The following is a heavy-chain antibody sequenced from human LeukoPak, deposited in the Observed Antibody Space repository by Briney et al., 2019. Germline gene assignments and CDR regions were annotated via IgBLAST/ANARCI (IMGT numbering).Heavy chain of an antibody. CDR1: GLTFSKYT. J-gene: IGHJ6*02. D-gene: IGHD3-10*01. CDR2: ISGSGGST. V-gene: IGHV3-23*01. Sequence: GGSLRLSCAASGLTFSKYTMYWVRQAPGKGLEWVSAISGSGGSTYYADSVKGRFTISRDNSKNTLYLQMNSLRAEDTAVYYCAKAERAYVYYYGSGSYGTDYYYYYGMDVWGQGTTVTVSS. CDR3: AKAERAYVYYYGSGSYGTDYYYYYGMDV.